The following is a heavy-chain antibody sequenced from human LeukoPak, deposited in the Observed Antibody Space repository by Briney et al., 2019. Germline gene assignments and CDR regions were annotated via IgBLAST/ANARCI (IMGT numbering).Heavy chain of an antibody. Sequence: GGSLRLSCAASGFTFSSYWMHWVRQAPGKGLVWVSRINTDGSSTSYADSVKGRFTISRDNAKNTLYLQMNSLRAEDTAVYYCAREPSGTGARYFDYWGQGTLVTVSS. V-gene: IGHV3-74*01. D-gene: IGHD1-1*01. CDR1: GFTFSSYW. CDR3: AREPSGTGARYFDY. CDR2: INTDGSST. J-gene: IGHJ4*02.